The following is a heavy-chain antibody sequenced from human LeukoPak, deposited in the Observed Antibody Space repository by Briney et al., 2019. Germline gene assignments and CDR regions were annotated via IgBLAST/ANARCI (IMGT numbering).Heavy chain of an antibody. CDR2: IYYSGST. Sequence: SETLSLTCTVSGGSISSSSYYWGWLRQPPGTGREWIGSIYYSGSTYDNASRKSRVTISVDTSKNQFSLKLSSVTAADTAVYYCARLSVVPAAISLYYFDYWGQGTLVTVSS. D-gene: IGHD2-2*01. CDR1: GGSISSSSYY. CDR3: ARLSVVPAAISLYYFDY. J-gene: IGHJ4*02. V-gene: IGHV4-39*01.